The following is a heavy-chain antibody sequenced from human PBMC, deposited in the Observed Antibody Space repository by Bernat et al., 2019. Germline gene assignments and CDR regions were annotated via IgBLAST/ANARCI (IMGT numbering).Heavy chain of an antibody. V-gene: IGHV4-30-2*01. D-gene: IGHD4-17*01. CDR1: GGSISSGGYS. CDR3: PLLYGDYGRVRDYYYYGMDV. J-gene: IGHJ6*02. Sequence: QLQLQESGSGLVKPSQTLSLTCAVSGGSISSGGYSWSWIRQPPGKGLEWIGYIYHSGSTYYNPSLKSRVTISVDTSKNQFSLKLSSVTAADTAVYYCPLLYGDYGRVRDYYYYGMDVWGQGTTVTVSS. CDR2: IYHSGST.